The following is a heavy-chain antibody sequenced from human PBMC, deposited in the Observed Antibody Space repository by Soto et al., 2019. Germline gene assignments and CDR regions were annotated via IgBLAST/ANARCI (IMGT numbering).Heavy chain of an antibody. CDR1: GFTFSSYS. V-gene: IGHV3-21*01. D-gene: IGHD3-22*01. CDR2: ISSSSSYI. Sequence: GGSLRLSCAASGFTFSSYSMNWVRQAPGKGLEWVSSISSSSSYIYYADSVKGRFTISRDNAKNSLYLQMNSLRAEDTAVYYCARDGITMIVVVKTRHYGMDVWGQGSTVTVSS. J-gene: IGHJ6*02. CDR3: ARDGITMIVVVKTRHYGMDV.